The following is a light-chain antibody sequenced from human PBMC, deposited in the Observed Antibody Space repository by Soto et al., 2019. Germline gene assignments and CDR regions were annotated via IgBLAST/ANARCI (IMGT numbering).Light chain of an antibody. CDR1: QSVSIH. CDR2: DTS. J-gene: IGKJ5*01. Sequence: ETVMTQSPRTLSVSLGERATLSCRASQSVSIHLAWYQQKPGQAPRLLIYDTSTRATGIPARFSGSGSGTEFTLTISSLQSEDFAVYYCQQYSNWPPITVGQGTRLRL. CDR3: QQYSNWPPIT. V-gene: IGKV3-15*01.